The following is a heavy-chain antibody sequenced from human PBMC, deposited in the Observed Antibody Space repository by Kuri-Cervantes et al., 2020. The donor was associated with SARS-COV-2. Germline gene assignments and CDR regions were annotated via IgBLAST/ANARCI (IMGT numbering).Heavy chain of an antibody. V-gene: IGHV3-21*01. CDR3: ASQIVGATDNWFDP. CDR1: GFTFSSYS. CDR2: ISSSSSYI. Sequence: GGSLRLSCAASGFTFSSYSMNWVRQAPGKGLEWVSSISSSSSYIYYADSVKGRFTISRDNAKNSLYLQMNSLRAEDTAVYYCASQIVGATDNWFDPWGQGTLVTVSS. J-gene: IGHJ5*02. D-gene: IGHD1-26*01.